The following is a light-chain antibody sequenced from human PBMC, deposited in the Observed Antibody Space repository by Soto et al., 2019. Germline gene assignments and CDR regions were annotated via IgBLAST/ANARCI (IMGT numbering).Light chain of an antibody. CDR3: QSYDSSLSGVV. J-gene: IGLJ2*01. CDR1: ISNIGAGYG. V-gene: IGLV1-40*01. CDR2: DNT. Sequence: QAVVTQPPSVSGAPGQRVTLLCTGSISNIGAGYGVHWYQQLPGRAPKLLVYDNTKRHSGVPDRFSGSKSGTSASLAITRLQADDEADYYCQSYDSSLSGVVFGGGTKLTVL.